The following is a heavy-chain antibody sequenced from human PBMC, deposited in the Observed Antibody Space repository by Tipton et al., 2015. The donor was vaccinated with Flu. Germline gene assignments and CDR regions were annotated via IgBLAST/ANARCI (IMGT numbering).Heavy chain of an antibody. CDR2: IYAGGTT. V-gene: IGHV3-66*02. J-gene: IGHJ3*01. Sequence: SGVTVSGNYLGWVRQAPGKGLEWVSFIYAGGTTYYADSVRGRFTLSRDNSMNTLDLQVNSLRPEDTAVYYCARVLALAFDVWGQGTVVTVSS. D-gene: IGHD2/OR15-2a*01. CDR3: ARVLALAFDV. CDR1: GVTVSGNY.